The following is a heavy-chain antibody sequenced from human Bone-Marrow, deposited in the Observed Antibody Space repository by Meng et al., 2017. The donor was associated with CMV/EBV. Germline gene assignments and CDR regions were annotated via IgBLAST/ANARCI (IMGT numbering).Heavy chain of an antibody. CDR1: FTFSSYW. J-gene: IGHJ4*02. Sequence: FTFSSYWMHWVRQAPGKGLVWVSRINSDGSSTSYADSVKGRFTISRDNAKNTLYLQMNSLRAEDTAVYYCARARLSYYYGSGAPDYWGQGTLVTVSS. CDR2: INSDGSST. D-gene: IGHD3-10*01. V-gene: IGHV3-74*01. CDR3: ARARLSYYYGSGAPDY.